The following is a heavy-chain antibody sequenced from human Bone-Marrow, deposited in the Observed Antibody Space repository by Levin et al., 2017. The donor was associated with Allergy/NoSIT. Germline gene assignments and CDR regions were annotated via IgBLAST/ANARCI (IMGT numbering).Heavy chain of an antibody. D-gene: IGHD1-1*01. V-gene: IGHV1-69*06. CDR1: GGTFSSYA. Sequence: ASVKVSCKASGGTFSSYAISWVRQAPGQGLEWMGGIIPIFGTANYAQKFQGRVTITADKSTSTAYMELSSLRSEDTAVYYCARETGTTMGFDYWGQGTLVTVSS. J-gene: IGHJ4*02. CDR2: IIPIFGTA. CDR3: ARETGTTMGFDY.